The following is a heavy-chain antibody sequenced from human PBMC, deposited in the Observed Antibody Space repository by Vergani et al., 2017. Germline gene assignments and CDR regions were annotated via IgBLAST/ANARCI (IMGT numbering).Heavy chain of an antibody. CDR3: ARADIYYDSSGYIYYYYGMDV. Sequence: QVQLVQSGAEVKKPGASVKVSCKASGYTFTGYYMHWVRQAPGQGLEWMGWINPNRGGTNYAQKFQGRVTMTRDTSISTAYMGLSRLRSDDTAVYYCARADIYYDSSGYIYYYYGMDVGGQGTTVTVSS. CDR1: GYTFTGYY. V-gene: IGHV1-2*02. CDR2: INPNRGGT. J-gene: IGHJ6*02. D-gene: IGHD3-22*01.